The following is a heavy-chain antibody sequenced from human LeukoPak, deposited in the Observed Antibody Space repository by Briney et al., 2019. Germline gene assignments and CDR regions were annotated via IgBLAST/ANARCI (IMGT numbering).Heavy chain of an antibody. Sequence: GASVKVSCKASGYTFTGYYMHWVRQAPGQGLEWMGWINPNSGGTNYAQKFQGRVAMTRDTSISTAYMELSRLRSDDTAVYYCARGSITISVGDAFDIWGQGTMVTVSS. CDR1: GYTFTGYY. J-gene: IGHJ3*02. CDR2: INPNSGGT. CDR3: ARGSITISVGDAFDI. V-gene: IGHV1-2*02. D-gene: IGHD3-3*01.